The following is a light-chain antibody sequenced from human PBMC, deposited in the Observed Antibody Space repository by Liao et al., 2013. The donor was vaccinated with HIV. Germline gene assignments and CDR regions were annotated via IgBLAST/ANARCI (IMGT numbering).Light chain of an antibody. Sequence: SYELTQPPSVSVSPGQTASITCSGDNLGHRYVCWYQQKPGQSPVLVIYQNNKRPSGIPERFSGSSSGTTVTLTISGAQVEDEADYYCYSAADNSWVFGGGTKLTVL. CDR2: QNN. CDR1: NLGHRY. J-gene: IGLJ3*02. V-gene: IGLV3-27*01. CDR3: YSAADNSWV.